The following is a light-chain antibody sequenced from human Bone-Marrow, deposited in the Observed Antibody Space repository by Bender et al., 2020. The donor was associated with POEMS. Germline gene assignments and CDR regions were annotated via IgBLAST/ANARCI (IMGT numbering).Light chain of an antibody. CDR1: SSDVGGHNF. CDR3: FSYAGPSTWV. Sequence: QSALTQPASVSGSLGQSITISCTGTSSDVGGHNFVSWYQRYPGKAPKLMIYDVNNRPSGVSNRFSGSKSGNTASLTISGLQAEDEADYSCFSYAGPSTWVFGGGTKLTVL. CDR2: DVN. V-gene: IGLV2-14*03. J-gene: IGLJ3*02.